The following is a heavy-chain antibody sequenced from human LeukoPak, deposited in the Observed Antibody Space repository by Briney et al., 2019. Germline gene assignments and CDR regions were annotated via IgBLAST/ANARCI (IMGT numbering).Heavy chain of an antibody. CDR1: GGSFSGYY. J-gene: IGHJ4*02. CDR2: INHSGST. CDR3: ARRHYGWVGYYFDY. D-gene: IGHD2-8*02. Sequence: PSETLSLTCAVYGGSFSGYYWSWIRQPPGKGLEWIGEINHSGSTNYNPSLKSRITISVDTSKNQFSLKLSSVTAADTAVYYCARRHYGWVGYYFDYWGQGTLVTVSS. V-gene: IGHV4-34*01.